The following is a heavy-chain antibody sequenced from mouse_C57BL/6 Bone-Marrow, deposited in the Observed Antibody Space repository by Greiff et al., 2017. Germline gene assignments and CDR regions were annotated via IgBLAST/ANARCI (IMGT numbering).Heavy chain of an antibody. CDR3: TIAPSAGYYVGWFAY. CDR1: GYTFTSYW. CDR2: IHPSDSDT. Sequence: VQLQQPGAELVKPGASVKVSCKASGYTFTSYWMHWVKQRPGQGLEWIGRIHPSDSDTNYNQKFKGKATLTVDKSSSTAYMQLSSLTSEDSAVYCRTIAPSAGYYVGWFAYWGQGTLVTVSA. D-gene: IGHD2-3*01. J-gene: IGHJ3*01. V-gene: IGHV1-74*01.